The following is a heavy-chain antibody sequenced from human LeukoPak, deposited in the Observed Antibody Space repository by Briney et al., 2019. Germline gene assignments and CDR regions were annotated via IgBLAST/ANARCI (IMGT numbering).Heavy chain of an antibody. J-gene: IGHJ4*02. Sequence: SETLSLTCAVSGYPISSGYYWGWIRQPPGKGLEWSGSIYHSGSTYYNPSLKSRVTISVDTSKNQFSLKLSSVTAADTAVYYCARSVAGSFYWGQGTLVTVSS. D-gene: IGHD6-19*01. V-gene: IGHV4-38-2*01. CDR1: GYPISSGYY. CDR2: IYHSGST. CDR3: ARSVAGSFY.